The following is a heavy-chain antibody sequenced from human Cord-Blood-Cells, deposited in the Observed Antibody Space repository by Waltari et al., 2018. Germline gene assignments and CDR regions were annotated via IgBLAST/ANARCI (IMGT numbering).Heavy chain of an antibody. CDR2: IYYSRST. V-gene: IGHV4-39*01. J-gene: IGHJ4*02. Sequence: QLQLQESGPGLVKPSETLSLTCTVSGGSISSSSYYLGWIRQPPGKGLEWIGSIYYSRSTYYTPSLKSRVTISVDTSKNQFSLKLSSVTAADTAVYYCARATISGSYFDYWGQGTLVTVSS. CDR3: ARATISGSYFDY. CDR1: GGSISSSSYY. D-gene: IGHD1-26*01.